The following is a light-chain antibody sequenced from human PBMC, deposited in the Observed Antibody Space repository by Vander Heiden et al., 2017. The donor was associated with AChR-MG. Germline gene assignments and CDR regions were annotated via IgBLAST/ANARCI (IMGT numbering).Light chain of an antibody. CDR2: QDN. Sequence: SYGLTQPPSVSVSPGQTASITCSGDKLGTKYACWYQQKPGQSPVLVIYQDNKRPSGILERFSGSNSGNTATLTISGTQAMDEADYYCQAWDTSTAVFGGGTKLTVL. J-gene: IGLJ3*02. V-gene: IGLV3-1*01. CDR1: KLGTKY. CDR3: QAWDTSTAV.